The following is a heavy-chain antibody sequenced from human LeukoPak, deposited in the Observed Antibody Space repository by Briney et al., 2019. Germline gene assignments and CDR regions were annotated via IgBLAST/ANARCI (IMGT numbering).Heavy chain of an antibody. CDR1: GGSISSSSYY. J-gene: IGHJ4*02. V-gene: IGHV4-39*01. Sequence: SETLSLTCTVSGGSISSSSYYWGWIRQPPGKGLEWIGSIYYSGSTYYNPSLKSRVTISVDTSKNQFSLKLSSVTAADTAVYYCASFRGGYDHFDYWGQRTLVTVSS. CDR2: IYYSGST. D-gene: IGHD5-12*01. CDR3: ASFRGGYDHFDY.